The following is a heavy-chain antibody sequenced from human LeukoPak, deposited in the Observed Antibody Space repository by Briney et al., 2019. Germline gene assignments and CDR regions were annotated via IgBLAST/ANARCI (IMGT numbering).Heavy chain of an antibody. J-gene: IGHJ5*02. CDR3: ARLLVDSYGYWFDP. Sequence: PSETLSLTCTVCGDSLSSYYWSWIRQPPGKGVEWIGYIYYSGSTNYNPSLKSRVTISVDTSKNQFSLKLTSVTAADTAVYYCARLLVDSYGYWFDPWGQGTLVTVSS. D-gene: IGHD5-18*01. CDR2: IYYSGST. CDR1: GDSLSSYY. V-gene: IGHV4-59*08.